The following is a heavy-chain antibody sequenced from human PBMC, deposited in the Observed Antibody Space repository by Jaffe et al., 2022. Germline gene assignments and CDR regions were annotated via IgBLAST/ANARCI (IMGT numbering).Heavy chain of an antibody. CDR1: GFTFSSYG. CDR2: IRYDGSNK. CDR3: AKDWGYCSGGSCYSAGTYFDY. J-gene: IGHJ4*02. D-gene: IGHD2-15*01. V-gene: IGHV3-30*02. Sequence: QVQLVESGGGVVQPGGSLRLSCAASGFTFSSYGMHWVRQAPGKGLEWVAFIRYDGSNKYYADSVKGRFTISRDNSKNTLYLQMNSLRAEDTAVYYCAKDWGYCSGGSCYSAGTYFDYWGQGTLVTVSS.